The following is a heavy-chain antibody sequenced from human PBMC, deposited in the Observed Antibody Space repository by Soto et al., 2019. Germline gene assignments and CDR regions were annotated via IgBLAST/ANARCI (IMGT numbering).Heavy chain of an antibody. Sequence: SETLSLTCTVSGGSISSSSYYWGWIRQPPGKGLEWIGSIYYSGSTYYNPSPKSRVTISVDTSKNQFSLKLSSVTAADTAVYYCAKGGSGSYSNAFDIWGQGTMVTVSS. D-gene: IGHD3-10*01. V-gene: IGHV4-39*01. J-gene: IGHJ3*02. CDR3: AKGGSGSYSNAFDI. CDR1: GGSISSSSYY. CDR2: IYYSGST.